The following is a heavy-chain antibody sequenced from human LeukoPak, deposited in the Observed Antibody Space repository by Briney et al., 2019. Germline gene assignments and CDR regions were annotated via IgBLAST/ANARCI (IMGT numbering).Heavy chain of an antibody. CDR3: ARLRFFPFYYMDV. D-gene: IGHD3-3*01. Sequence: PGGSLRLSCAASGFTFSDYYMSWIRQGPGKGLEWVSYISSSGSTIYYADSVKGRFTISRDNAKNSLYLQMNSLRAEDTAVYYCARLRFFPFYYMDVWGKGTTVTVSS. CDR2: ISSSGSTI. J-gene: IGHJ6*03. CDR1: GFTFSDYY. V-gene: IGHV3-11*04.